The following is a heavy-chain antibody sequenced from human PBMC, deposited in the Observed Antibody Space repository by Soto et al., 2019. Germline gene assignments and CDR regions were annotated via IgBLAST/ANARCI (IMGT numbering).Heavy chain of an antibody. J-gene: IGHJ3*02. CDR3: AREKVVLLWFGELLRHAFDI. D-gene: IGHD3-10*01. Sequence: SETLSLTCTVTGGSISSGGYYWRWIRQHTGKNLEWIGYIYYSGSTYYNPSLKSRVTISVDTSKYQFSLKLSSVTAADTAVYYCAREKVVLLWFGELLRHAFDIWGQGTMVT. V-gene: IGHV4-31*03. CDR2: IYYSGST. CDR1: GGSISSGGYY.